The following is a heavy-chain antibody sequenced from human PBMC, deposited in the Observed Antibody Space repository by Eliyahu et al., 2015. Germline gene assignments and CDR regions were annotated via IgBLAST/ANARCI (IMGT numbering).Heavy chain of an antibody. CDR3: ARGGTVRGVLLRI. D-gene: IGHD3-10*01. CDR1: XGSISSGSYY. V-gene: IGHV4-31*03. CDR2: IYDSAST. J-gene: IGHJ4*02. Sequence: LVKPSQTLSLTCTXSXGSISSGSYYWSWIRQHPGKGLEWIGYIYDSASTYYNPSLKSRVTISVDTSRNQFSLKLTSVTAADTAVYYCARGGTVRGVLLRIWGQGTLVTVSS.